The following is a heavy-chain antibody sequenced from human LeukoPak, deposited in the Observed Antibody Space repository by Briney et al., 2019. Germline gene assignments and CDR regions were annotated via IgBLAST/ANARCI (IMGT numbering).Heavy chain of an antibody. CDR3: ARDGYSSSWQLNWFDP. Sequence: ASVKVSCKASGYTFSNYYIHWVRQAPGQGLEWMGKINPNGGRTVYAQKFQGRVTVTRDTSTSTVYMDLSSLRSEDAAVYYCARDGYSSSWQLNWFDPWGQGTLVTVSS. CDR2: INPNGGRT. CDR1: GYTFSNYY. V-gene: IGHV1-46*01. J-gene: IGHJ5*02. D-gene: IGHD6-13*01.